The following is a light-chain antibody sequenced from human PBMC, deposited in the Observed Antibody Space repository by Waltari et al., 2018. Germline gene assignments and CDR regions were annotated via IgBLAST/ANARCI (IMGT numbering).Light chain of an antibody. Sequence: DIVLIQSPDSLTVPMGERATVYCKSSASLVYAYNNRDFLAWYQQKPGQRPRLLIYWASTREGGVPDRLSASGAGRDCTLTITRLEGDDVETCFFQQDLRAPLAFGRGT. CDR2: WAS. V-gene: IGKV4-1*01. J-gene: IGKJ3*01. CDR1: ASLVYAYNNRDF. CDR3: QQDLRAPLA.